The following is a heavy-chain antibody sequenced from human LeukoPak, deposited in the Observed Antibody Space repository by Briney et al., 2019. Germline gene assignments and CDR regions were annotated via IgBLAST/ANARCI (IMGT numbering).Heavy chain of an antibody. Sequence: HPGGSLRLSCAASGFIFDDNAMHWVRQAPGKGLEWVAFIRYDGSNKYYADSVKGRFTISRDNSKNTLYLQMNSLRAEDTAVYYCAKDRYSSGRIDYWGQGTLVTVSS. J-gene: IGHJ4*02. CDR2: IRYDGSNK. D-gene: IGHD6-19*01. V-gene: IGHV3-30*02. CDR1: GFIFDDNA. CDR3: AKDRYSSGRIDY.